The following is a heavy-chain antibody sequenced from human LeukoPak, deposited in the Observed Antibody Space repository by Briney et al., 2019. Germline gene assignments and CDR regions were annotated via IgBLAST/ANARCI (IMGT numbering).Heavy chain of an antibody. J-gene: IGHJ4*02. CDR2: ISSSGSTI. Sequence: GSLSLSCAASGFTFSDYYMSWIRPAPGKGLEWVSYISSSGSTIYYADSVKGRFTISRDNAKNSLYLQMNSLRAEDTAVYYCARGVVVVAATPPYFDYWGQGTLVTVSS. CDR3: ARGVVVVAATPPYFDY. V-gene: IGHV3-11*01. CDR1: GFTFSDYY. D-gene: IGHD2-15*01.